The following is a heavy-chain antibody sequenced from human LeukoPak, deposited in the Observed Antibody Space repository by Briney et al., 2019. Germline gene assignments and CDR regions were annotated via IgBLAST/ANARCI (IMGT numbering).Heavy chain of an antibody. D-gene: IGHD3-10*01. CDR3: ARSDGYGLVGI. V-gene: IGHV4-39*07. CDR2: IYSSGNT. J-gene: IGHJ3*02. CDR1: GVSISSGSNY. Sequence: SETLCLTCSVSGVSISSGSNYWGWIRQPPGKTLEWIGSIYSSGNTYYNPSLKSRVIILIDTAKNHFSLNLTSVAAADTAVYYCARSDGYGLVGIWGQGTMVTVSS.